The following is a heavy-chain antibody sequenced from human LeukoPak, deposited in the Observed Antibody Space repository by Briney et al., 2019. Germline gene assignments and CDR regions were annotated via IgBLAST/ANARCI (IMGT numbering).Heavy chain of an antibody. D-gene: IGHD2-2*01. Sequence: GGSLRLSCAASGVTFSGCSMNWVRQAPGKGLEWVSAITATSLHIYYADSVKGRFTISRDNAKNSLYLQMNSLRVEDTALYYCAKDIVVVPAAGNNFDYWGQGTLVTVSS. CDR3: AKDIVVVPAAGNNFDY. J-gene: IGHJ4*02. CDR2: ITATSLHI. V-gene: IGHV3-21*01. CDR1: GVTFSGCS.